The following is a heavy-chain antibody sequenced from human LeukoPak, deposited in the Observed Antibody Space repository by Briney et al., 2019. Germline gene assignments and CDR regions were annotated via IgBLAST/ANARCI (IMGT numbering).Heavy chain of an antibody. CDR1: GYTFTSYG. V-gene: IGHV1-18*01. CDR2: ISAYNGNT. CDR3: ARLYDSSGYYHWFDP. D-gene: IGHD3-22*01. J-gene: IGHJ5*02. Sequence: ASVKVSCKASGYTFTSYGISWVRQAPGQGLEWMGWISAYNGNTNYAQKLQGRVTMTTDTSTSTAYMELRSLRSDDTAVYYCARLYDSSGYYHWFDPWGQGTLVTVSS.